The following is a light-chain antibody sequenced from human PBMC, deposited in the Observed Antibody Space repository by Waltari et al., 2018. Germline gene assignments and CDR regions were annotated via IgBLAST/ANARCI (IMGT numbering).Light chain of an antibody. V-gene: IGKV3-11*01. CDR1: QSVSTY. CDR2: DAS. CDR3: LQRSAWPYT. Sequence: EIVLTQSPATLPLSPGEGATLSCRACQSVSTYLAWYQQKPGQAPRLLIYDASNRAPGIPARFSASGSGTDFTLTISSLEPDDFAVYYCLQRSAWPYTFGQGTKLEIK. J-gene: IGKJ2*01.